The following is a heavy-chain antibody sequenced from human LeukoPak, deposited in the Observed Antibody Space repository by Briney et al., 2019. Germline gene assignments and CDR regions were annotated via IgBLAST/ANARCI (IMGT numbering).Heavy chain of an antibody. D-gene: IGHD6-13*01. CDR3: AKDLTAASGEVFQFDY. CDR2: IAGGIGTT. J-gene: IGHJ4*02. CDR1: GFTFSNYA. Sequence: GGSLRLSCAASGFTFSNYAMNWVRQAPGKGLEWVSAIAGGIGTTFYADSVKGRFTISRDNSKNKLYLQLRSLRAEDTAVYYCAKDLTAASGEVFQFDYWGQGTRVTVS. V-gene: IGHV3-23*01.